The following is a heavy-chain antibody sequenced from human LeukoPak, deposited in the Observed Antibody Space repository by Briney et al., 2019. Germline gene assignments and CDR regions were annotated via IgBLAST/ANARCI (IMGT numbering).Heavy chain of an antibody. CDR3: ARADACSSTSCYSAGFDY. Sequence: SVKVSCKASGGTFSSYAISWVRQAPGQGLEWMGGIIPIFGTANYAQKFQGRVTITTDESTNTAYMELSSLRSEDTAVYYCARADACSSTSCYSAGFDYWGQGTLVTVSS. V-gene: IGHV1-69*05. J-gene: IGHJ4*02. CDR1: GGTFSSYA. CDR2: IIPIFGTA. D-gene: IGHD2-2*01.